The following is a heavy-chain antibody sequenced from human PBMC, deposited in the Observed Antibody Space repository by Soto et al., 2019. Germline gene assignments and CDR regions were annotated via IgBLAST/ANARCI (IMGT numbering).Heavy chain of an antibody. CDR1: CGYFSGYY. V-gene: IGHV4-34*01. D-gene: IGHD6-6*01. J-gene: IGHJ4*02. CDR2: INHSGST. Sequence: QVQLQQWGAGLLKPSETLSLTCAVYCGYFSGYYWSWSRQPPGKGLEWIGEINHSGSTNYNPSLKSRVTMSVDTSKNQFSLKLSSVTAADTAVYYCARTSRFDCWGQGTLVTVSS. CDR3: ARTSRFDC.